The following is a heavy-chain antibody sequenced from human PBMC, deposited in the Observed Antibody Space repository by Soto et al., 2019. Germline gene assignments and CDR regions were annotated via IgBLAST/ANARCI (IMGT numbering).Heavy chain of an antibody. V-gene: IGHV1-18*01. CDR2: ISAYNGNT. CDR1: GYTFTSYG. J-gene: IGHJ3*02. Sequence: ASVKVSCKASGYTFTSYGISWVRQAPGQGLEWMGWISAYNGNTNYAQKLQGRVTMTTDTSTSTAYMELRSLRSEDTAVYYCARGRRVYDYIWGSYPTHDAFDIWGQGTMVTVSS. CDR3: ARGRRVYDYIWGSYPTHDAFDI. D-gene: IGHD3-16*01.